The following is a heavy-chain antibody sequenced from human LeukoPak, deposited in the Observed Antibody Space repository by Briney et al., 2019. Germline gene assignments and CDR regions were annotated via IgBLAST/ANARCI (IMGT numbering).Heavy chain of an antibody. V-gene: IGHV1-2*04. CDR2: INPNSGGT. Sequence: GASVKVSCKASGYTFTGYYMHWVRQAPGQGLEWMGWINPNSGGTNYAQKFQGWVTMTRDRSISTAYMELSRLRSDDTAVYYCARDHEYGMDVWGQGTTVTVSS. CDR1: GYTFTGYY. CDR3: ARDHEYGMDV. J-gene: IGHJ6*02.